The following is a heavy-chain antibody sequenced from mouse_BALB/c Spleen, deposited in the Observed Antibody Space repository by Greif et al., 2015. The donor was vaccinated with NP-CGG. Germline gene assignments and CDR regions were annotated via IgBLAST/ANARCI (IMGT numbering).Heavy chain of an antibody. CDR2: ISDGGSYT. D-gene: IGHD4-1*01. V-gene: IGHV5-4*02. J-gene: IGHJ4*01. Sequence: EVKLVESGGGLVKPGGSLKLSCAASGFTFSDYYMYWVRQTPEKRLEWVATISDGGSYTYYPDSVKGRFTISRDNAKNNLYLQMSSLKSEDTAMYYCARKTGTDYAMTTGVKEPQSPSPQ. CDR3: ARKTGTDYAMTT. CDR1: GFTFSDYY.